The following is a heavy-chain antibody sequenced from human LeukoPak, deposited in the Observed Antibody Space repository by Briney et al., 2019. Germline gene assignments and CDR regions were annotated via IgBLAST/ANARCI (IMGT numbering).Heavy chain of an antibody. CDR2: ITSSGNTI. CDR3: AKDRTTVKSWFDS. D-gene: IGHD4-11*01. Sequence: PGGSLRLSCVASGFTFSNYEMNWVRQAPGKGLEWVSYITSSGNTIYYANSVKGRFTISRDNAKNSLYLQMNSLRAEDTAIYYCAKDRTTVKSWFDSWGQGTLVTVSS. CDR1: GFTFSNYE. J-gene: IGHJ5*01. V-gene: IGHV3-48*03.